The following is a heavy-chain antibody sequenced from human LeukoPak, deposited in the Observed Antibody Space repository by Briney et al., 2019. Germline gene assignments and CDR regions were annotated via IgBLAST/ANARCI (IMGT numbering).Heavy chain of an antibody. V-gene: IGHV4-34*01. CDR1: GGSFSGYY. CDR2: INHSGST. D-gene: IGHD5-12*01. CDR3: ARELRVATIFGY. Sequence: SETLSLTCAVSGGSFSGYYWSWIRQPPGQGLEWIGEINHSGSTNYNPSLKSRVTISVDTSKNQFSLKLSSVTAADTAVYYCARELRVATIFGYWGQGTLVTVSS. J-gene: IGHJ4*02.